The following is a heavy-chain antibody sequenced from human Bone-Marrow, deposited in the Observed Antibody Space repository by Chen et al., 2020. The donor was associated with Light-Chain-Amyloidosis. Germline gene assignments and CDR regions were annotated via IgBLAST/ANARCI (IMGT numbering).Heavy chain of an antibody. Sequence: QLHLEESGPGLVKPPETLSLTCTVSGSSISGSSNYWGWVRQPPGKGLEWIANTFPGGSTYYNPSLKSRVTISLDTSNNQFSLSLASVTAADTATYYCVRHGVPSAPYYYYMDIWGEGTTVTVSS. CDR1: GSSISGSSNY. V-gene: IGHV4-39*01. CDR2: TFPGGST. D-gene: IGHD2-2*01. J-gene: IGHJ6*03. CDR3: VRHGVPSAPYYYYMDI.